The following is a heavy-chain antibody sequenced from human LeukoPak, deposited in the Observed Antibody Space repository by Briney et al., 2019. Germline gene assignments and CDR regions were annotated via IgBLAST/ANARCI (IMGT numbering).Heavy chain of an antibody. CDR2: IYYSGST. J-gene: IGHJ4*02. CDR3: ARKRYGSSWYYFDY. D-gene: IGHD6-13*01. V-gene: IGHV4-59*08. CDR1: GGSISSYY. Sequence: PSETLSLTCTVSGGSISSYYWSWIRQPPGKGLEWIGYIYYSGSTNYNPSLKSRVTISVDTSKNQFSLKLSSVTAADTAVYYCARKRYGSSWYYFDYWGQGTLVTVSS.